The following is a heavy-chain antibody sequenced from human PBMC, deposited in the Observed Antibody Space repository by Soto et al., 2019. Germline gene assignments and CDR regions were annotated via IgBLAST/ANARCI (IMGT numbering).Heavy chain of an antibody. CDR3: ARQNGSGWEALFDY. CDR2: ISWNSGSM. D-gene: IGHD6-19*01. J-gene: IGHJ4*02. V-gene: IGHV3-9*01. Sequence: EVQLVESGGGLVQPGRSLRLSCAASGFTFDDYALHWVRQAPGKGLEWVSGISWNSGSMGYADSVKGRFTISRDNAKNSLYLQMNSLRAEDTALYYCARQNGSGWEALFDYWGQGTLVTVSS. CDR1: GFTFDDYA.